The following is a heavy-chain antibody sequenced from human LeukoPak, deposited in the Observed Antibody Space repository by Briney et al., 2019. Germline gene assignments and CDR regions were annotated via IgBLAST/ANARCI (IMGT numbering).Heavy chain of an antibody. Sequence: ASVKVSCKVSGYTLTELSMHWVRQAPGKGLEWIGGFDPEDGETIYAQKFQGRVTMTEDTSTDTAYMELRSLRSDDTAVYYCARDLIPAMYYYDSSGYFYWGQGTLVTVSS. CDR3: ARDLIPAMYYYDSSGYFY. D-gene: IGHD3-22*01. CDR2: FDPEDGET. J-gene: IGHJ4*02. V-gene: IGHV1-24*01. CDR1: GYTLTELS.